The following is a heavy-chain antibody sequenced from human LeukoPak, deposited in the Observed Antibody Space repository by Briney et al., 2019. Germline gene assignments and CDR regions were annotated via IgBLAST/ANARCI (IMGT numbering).Heavy chain of an antibody. CDR1: GGSISSGGYY. V-gene: IGHV4-31*03. CDR3: ASTGNWDDLGVDF. CDR2: IYYSGST. D-gene: IGHD1-1*01. Sequence: PSQTQSLTCTVSGGSISSGGYYWSWIRQHPGKGLEWIGYIYYSGSTYYNPSLKSRVTISVDTSKNQFSLKLYSVTDADTAVYYCASTGNWDDLGVDFWGQGIPVTVSS. J-gene: IGHJ4*02.